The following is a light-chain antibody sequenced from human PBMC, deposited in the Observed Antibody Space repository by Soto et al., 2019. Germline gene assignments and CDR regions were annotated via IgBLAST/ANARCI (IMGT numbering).Light chain of an antibody. CDR2: KAS. CDR3: QQYNSYSPT. J-gene: IGKJ1*01. Sequence: DIQITESPSTLSASVGDRVTSTCRASQSISTWLAWYQQEPGKAPKLLIHKASSLQSGVPSRFSGSGSGTDFTLTISSLHPDDFATYYCQQYNSYSPTLGQGTKLDI. V-gene: IGKV1-5*03. CDR1: QSISTW.